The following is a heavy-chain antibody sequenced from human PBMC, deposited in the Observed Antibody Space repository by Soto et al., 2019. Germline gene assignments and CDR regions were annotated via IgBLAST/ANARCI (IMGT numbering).Heavy chain of an antibody. Sequence: APGKGLEWVSVIYSGGSTNYADSVKGRFTISRDNSKNTLYLQMNSLRAEDTAVYYCAREGVVAASDWRQGTLVTVSS. J-gene: IGHJ4*02. D-gene: IGHD2-15*01. V-gene: IGHV3-66*01. CDR3: AREGVVAASD. CDR2: IYSGGST.